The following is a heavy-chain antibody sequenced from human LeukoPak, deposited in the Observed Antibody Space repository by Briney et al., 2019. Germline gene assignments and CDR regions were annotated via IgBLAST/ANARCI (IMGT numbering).Heavy chain of an antibody. J-gene: IGHJ5*02. D-gene: IGHD6-13*01. V-gene: IGHV4/OR15-8*01. CDR3: ARHPIAGSSWFDP. CDR1: VGSINSGNW. CDR2: IHHNGTR. Sequence: PSETLSLTCGVSVGSINSGNWWTWVRQSPGKGLEWIGEIHHNGTRNYSPSLKSRVTISVDTSKNQFSLKLSSVTAADTAVYYCARHPIAGSSWFDPWGQGTLVTVSS.